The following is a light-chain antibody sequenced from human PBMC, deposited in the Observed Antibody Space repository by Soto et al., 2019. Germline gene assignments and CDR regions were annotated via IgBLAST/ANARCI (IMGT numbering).Light chain of an antibody. J-gene: IGKJ2*01. CDR2: AAS. Sequence: DIQMTQSPSSLSASVGDRVNITCRASQSITSYLNWYQQKRGKAPKLLIYAASSLQSGVPSRFSGSGSGTDFTLTISSLQPEDFATYYCQQSYSTPRTFGQGTKLEIK. CDR3: QQSYSTPRT. CDR1: QSITSY. V-gene: IGKV1-39*01.